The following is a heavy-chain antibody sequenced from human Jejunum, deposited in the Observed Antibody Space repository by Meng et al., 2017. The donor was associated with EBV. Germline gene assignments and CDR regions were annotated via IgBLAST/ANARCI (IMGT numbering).Heavy chain of an antibody. V-gene: IGHV1-46*01. CDR1: GYTFTSYS. CDR2: INPNGGST. Sequence: QVQLVQSGAEVKKPGASVKISCKASGYTFTSYSMHWVRQGPGQGLEWMGIINPNGGSTTYAQEFQGRLTMTRDTSTSTVNMELSSLRSEDTAMYYCARSIIAPAATGYWGQGTLVTVSS. CDR3: ARSIIAPAATGY. J-gene: IGHJ4*02. D-gene: IGHD6-13*01.